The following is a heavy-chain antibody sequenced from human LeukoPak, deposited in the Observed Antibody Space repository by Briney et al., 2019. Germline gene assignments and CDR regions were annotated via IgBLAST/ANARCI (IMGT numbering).Heavy chain of an antibody. J-gene: IGHJ4*02. CDR2: IWYDGGNK. CDR3: AKSRTATPFDY. CDR1: GFTFSSYG. Sequence: PGRSLRLSCAAPGFTFSSYGMHWVRQAPGKGLEWVAVIWYDGGNKYYADSVKGRFTISRDNSKNTLYLQMNSLRAEDTAVYYCAKSRTATPFDYWGQGTLVTVSS. D-gene: IGHD2-15*01. V-gene: IGHV3-33*06.